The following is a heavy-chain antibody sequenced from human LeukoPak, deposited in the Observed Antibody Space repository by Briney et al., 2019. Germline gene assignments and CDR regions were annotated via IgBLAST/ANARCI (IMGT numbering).Heavy chain of an antibody. CDR3: ARGGLTIFGAVNFDY. CDR1: GYTFTGYY. V-gene: IGHV1-2*02. J-gene: IGHJ4*02. CDR2: INPNSGGT. Sequence: ASVKVSCKASGYTFTGYYMHWVRQAPGQGLEWMGWINPNSGGTNYAQKFQGRVTMTRDTSISTAYMELSRLRSDDTAAYYCARGGLTIFGAVNFDYWGQGTLVTVSS. D-gene: IGHD3-3*01.